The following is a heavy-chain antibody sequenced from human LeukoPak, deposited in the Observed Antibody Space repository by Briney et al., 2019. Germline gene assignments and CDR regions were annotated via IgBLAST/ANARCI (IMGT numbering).Heavy chain of an antibody. V-gene: IGHV1-46*01. J-gene: IGHJ4*02. CDR1: GYTFTSYY. CDR3: ARDRVVATNGLVY. Sequence: GASVKVSCKASGYTFTSYYMHWVRQAPGQGLEWMGIINPSGGSTSYAQKFQGRVTMTRDTSTSTAYMDLRSLRSDDTAVYYCARDRVVATNGLVYWGQGTLVTVSS. CDR2: INPSGGST. D-gene: IGHD5-12*01.